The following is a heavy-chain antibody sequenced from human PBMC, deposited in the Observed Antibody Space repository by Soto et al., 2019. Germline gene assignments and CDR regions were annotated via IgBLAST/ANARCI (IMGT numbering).Heavy chain of an antibody. CDR2: INHSGST. V-gene: IGHV4-34*01. J-gene: IGHJ6*02. D-gene: IGHD3-3*01. CDR1: GGSFSGYY. CDR3: ARGALEWLFHSYYYYYYGMDV. Sequence: KTSETLSLTCAVYGGSFSGYYWSWIRQPPGKGLEWIGEINHSGSTNYNPSLKSRVTISVDTSKNQFSLKLSSVTAADTAVYYCARGALEWLFHSYYYYYYGMDVWGQGTTVTVSS.